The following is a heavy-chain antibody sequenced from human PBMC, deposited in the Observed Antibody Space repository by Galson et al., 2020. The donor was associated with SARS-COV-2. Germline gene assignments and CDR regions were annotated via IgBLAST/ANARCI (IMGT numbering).Heavy chain of an antibody. Sequence: GGSLRLSCSASGFTFSSSAMHWVRQAPGKGLEYVSAISSNRGSTYYADSVKGRFTISRDNSKITLYLQMSSLRAEDTAVYYCVKGRITMIVVVIPLAFDYWGQGTLVTVSS. D-gene: IGHD3-22*01. CDR3: VKGRITMIVVVIPLAFDY. J-gene: IGHJ4*02. CDR2: ISSNRGST. CDR1: GFTFSSSA. V-gene: IGHV3-64D*06.